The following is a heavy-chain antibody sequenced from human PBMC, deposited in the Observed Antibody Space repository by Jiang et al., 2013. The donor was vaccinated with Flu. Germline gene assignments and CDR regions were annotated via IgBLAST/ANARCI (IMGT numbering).Heavy chain of an antibody. Sequence: SGAEVKKPGASVKVSCKASGYTFTSYYMHWVRQAPGQGLEWMGIINPSGGSTSYAQKFQGRVTMTRDTSTSTVYMELSSLRSEDTAVYYCARDPYCSSTSCRGPTDYWGQGTLVTVSS. CDR3: ARDPYCSSTSCRGPTDY. J-gene: IGHJ4*02. CDR2: INPSGGST. V-gene: IGHV1-46*01. CDR1: GYTFTSYY. D-gene: IGHD2-2*01.